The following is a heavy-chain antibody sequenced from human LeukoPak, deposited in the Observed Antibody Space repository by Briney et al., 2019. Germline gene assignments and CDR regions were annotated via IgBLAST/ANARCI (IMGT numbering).Heavy chain of an antibody. J-gene: IGHJ4*02. Sequence: PGGSLRLSCAASGFTFSSYAMSWVRQAPGKGLEWVSAISGSGGSTYYADSVKGRFTISRDNSKNTLYLQMNSLRVEDTAVYYCTTLMAGSTIRNDYWGQGTLVTVSS. V-gene: IGHV3-23*01. CDR3: TTLMAGSTIRNDY. CDR1: GFTFSSYA. CDR2: ISGSGGST. D-gene: IGHD1-26*01.